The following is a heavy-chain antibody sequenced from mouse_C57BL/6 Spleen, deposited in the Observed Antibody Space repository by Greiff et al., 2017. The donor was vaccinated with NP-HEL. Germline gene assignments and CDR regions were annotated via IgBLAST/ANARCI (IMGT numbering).Heavy chain of an antibody. J-gene: IGHJ4*01. CDR1: GFSLTSYA. CDR2: IWPGGGT. D-gene: IGHD1-3*01. V-gene: IGHV2-9-1*01. CDR3: ARKGHSEWYAMDY. Sequence: VKLVESGPGLVAPSQSLSITCTVSGFSLTSYAISWVRQPPGKGLEWLGVIWPGGGTKYNSALKSRLSISKDNSKSQVFLKMNSLQTDDTARYYCARKGHSEWYAMDYWGQGTSVTVSS.